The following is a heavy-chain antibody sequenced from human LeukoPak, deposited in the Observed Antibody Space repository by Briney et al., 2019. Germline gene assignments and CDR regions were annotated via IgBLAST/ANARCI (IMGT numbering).Heavy chain of an antibody. D-gene: IGHD1-7*01. V-gene: IGHV1-2*02. CDR1: GYTFTSYG. J-gene: IGHJ4*02. Sequence: ASVKVSCKASGYTFTSYGISWVRQAPGQGLEWMGWINPNSGGTNYAQKFQGRVTMTRDTSISTAYMELSRLRSDDTAVYYCARALTGTTSNYWGQGTLVTVSS. CDR3: ARALTGTTSNY. CDR2: INPNSGGT.